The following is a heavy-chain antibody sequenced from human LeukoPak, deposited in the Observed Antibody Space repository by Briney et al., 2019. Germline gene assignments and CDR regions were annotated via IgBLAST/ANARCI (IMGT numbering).Heavy chain of an antibody. CDR1: GFSFENAW. J-gene: IGHJ4*02. V-gene: IGHV3-15*01. D-gene: IGHD1-26*01. CDR3: STEYRGTYFDT. CDR2: IKSKTDDGTT. Sequence: GGSLRLSCVGSGFSFENAWMSWVRQAPGKGLEWVGRIKSKTDDGTTGFAAPVKGRFTMSRDDSENALYLQMNNLKTEDTALYYCSTEYRGTYFDTWGQGTLVTVSS.